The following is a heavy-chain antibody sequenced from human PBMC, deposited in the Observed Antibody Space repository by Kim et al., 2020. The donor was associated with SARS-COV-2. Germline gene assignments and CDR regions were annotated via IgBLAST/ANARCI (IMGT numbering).Heavy chain of an antibody. Sequence: SETLSLTCTVSGGSISSGGYYWSWIRQHPGKGLEWIGYIYYSGSTYYNPSLKSRVTISVDTSKNQFSLKLSSVTAADTAVYYCARSKFGELSNFDYWGQGTLVTVSS. J-gene: IGHJ4*02. V-gene: IGHV4-31*03. CDR2: IYYSGST. CDR3: ARSKFGELSNFDY. D-gene: IGHD3-10*02. CDR1: GGSISSGGYY.